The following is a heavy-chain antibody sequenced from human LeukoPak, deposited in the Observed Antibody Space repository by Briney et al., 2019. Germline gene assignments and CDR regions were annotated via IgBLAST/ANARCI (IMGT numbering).Heavy chain of an antibody. CDR1: GGSISSYY. D-gene: IGHD3-16*01. CDR2: IYYSGST. CDR3: ARRPSWGQRHFDY. J-gene: IGHJ4*02. V-gene: IGHV4-59*08. Sequence: TSETLSLTCTVSGGSISSYYWSWIRQPPGKGLEWIGYIYYSGSTNYNPSLKSRVTISVDTSKNQFSLKLSSVTAADTAVYYCARRPSWGQRHFDYWGQGTLVTVSS.